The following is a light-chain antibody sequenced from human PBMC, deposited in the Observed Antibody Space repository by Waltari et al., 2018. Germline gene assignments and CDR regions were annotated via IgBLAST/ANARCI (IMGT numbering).Light chain of an antibody. Sequence: IQMAQSPPSLSASVGDRVTITCRATQYMSTYVNWYQYTMGMAPRLLIFDTSNLQSGVPSRFSGSGSGTDFALSIDNLQPEDFATYYCQETYILPYSFGQGTMLEIK. CDR1: QYMSTY. V-gene: IGKV1-39*01. CDR2: DTS. CDR3: QETYILPYS. J-gene: IGKJ2*03.